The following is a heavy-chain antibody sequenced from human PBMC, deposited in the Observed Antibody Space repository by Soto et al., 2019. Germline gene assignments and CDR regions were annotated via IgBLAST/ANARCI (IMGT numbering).Heavy chain of an antibody. Sequence: GESLKISCKGSGCSFISYWIVWVRQMPGKGLEWMGIIYPGDSDTRYSPSFQGQVTISADKSISTAYLQWSSLKASDTAMYYCARQPLRSSSWKLDDAFDIWGQGTMVTVSS. D-gene: IGHD6-13*01. V-gene: IGHV5-51*01. CDR3: ARQPLRSSSWKLDDAFDI. J-gene: IGHJ3*02. CDR1: GCSFISYW. CDR2: IYPGDSDT.